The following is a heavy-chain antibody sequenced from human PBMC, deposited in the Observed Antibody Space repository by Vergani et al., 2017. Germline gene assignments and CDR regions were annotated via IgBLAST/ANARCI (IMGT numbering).Heavy chain of an antibody. J-gene: IGHJ6*02. Sequence: QVQLQQWGAGLLKPSETLSLTCAVYGGSFSGYYWSWIRQPPGKGLEWIGEINHSGSTNYNPSLKSRVTISVDTSKNQFSLKLSSVTAADTAVYYCARLVAVRGVNKSSYYGMDVWGQGTTVTVSS. V-gene: IGHV4-34*01. CDR1: GGSFSGYY. CDR2: INHSGST. D-gene: IGHD3-10*01. CDR3: ARLVAVRGVNKSSYYGMDV.